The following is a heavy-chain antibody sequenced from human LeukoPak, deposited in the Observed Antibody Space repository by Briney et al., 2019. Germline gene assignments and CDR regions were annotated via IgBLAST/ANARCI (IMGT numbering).Heavy chain of an antibody. CDR1: GGSISSGSYY. J-gene: IGHJ5*02. Sequence: SETLSLTCTVSGGSISSGSYYWTWIRQPAGKGLELIGRIYTSGKTNYNPSLKSRVTISVDTSKNQFSLKLSSVTAADTAIYYCAKDDRLLTNWFDPWGQGTLVTVSS. CDR2: IYTSGKT. D-gene: IGHD2-8*01. V-gene: IGHV4-61*02. CDR3: AKDDRLLTNWFDP.